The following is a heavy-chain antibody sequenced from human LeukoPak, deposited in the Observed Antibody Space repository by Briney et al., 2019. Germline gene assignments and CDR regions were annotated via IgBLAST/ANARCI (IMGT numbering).Heavy chain of an antibody. Sequence: SETLSLTFTVSGGSISSGGHVWTWIRQHPGKCLEWIGYIHYSGSTYYNPSLKSRVSISVDTSNNQFSLKLSSVTAADTAVYYCARDSGNYCFDYWGQGTLVTVSS. CDR1: GGSISSGGHV. CDR2: IHYSGST. D-gene: IGHD1-26*01. CDR3: ARDSGNYCFDY. V-gene: IGHV4-31*03. J-gene: IGHJ4*02.